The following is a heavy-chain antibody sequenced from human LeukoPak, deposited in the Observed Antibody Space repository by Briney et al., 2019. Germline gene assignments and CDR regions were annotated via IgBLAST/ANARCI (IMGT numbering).Heavy chain of an antibody. CDR2: MNSNGGST. J-gene: IGHJ4*02. D-gene: IGHD6-13*01. CDR1: GFTFSDYG. Sequence: GGSLSLSCAASGFTFSDYGMNWVRQAPGKGLEGVSGMNSNGGSTYYAESVKGRFTISRDNSNNMLYLQMNSLTADDTAIYYCANQRSVATAGTFFWGQGTLVTVSS. V-gene: IGHV3-23*01. CDR3: ANQRSVATAGTFF.